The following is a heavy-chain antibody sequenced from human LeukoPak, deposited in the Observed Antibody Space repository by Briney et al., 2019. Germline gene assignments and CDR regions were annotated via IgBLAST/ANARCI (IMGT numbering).Heavy chain of an antibody. CDR2: IRYDGSST. J-gene: IGHJ3*01. V-gene: IGHV3-30*02. CDR1: GVTSRTYG. Sequence: PGGSLRLSCAASGVTSRTYGIHWVRQAPGKGLEWGAFIRYDGSSTYYADSVRGRFTISRDSSRNTVYLQMNSLRAEDTAVYYCVKERGDHFEALQVWGRGTRVTVSS. D-gene: IGHD3-10*01. CDR3: VKERGDHFEALQV.